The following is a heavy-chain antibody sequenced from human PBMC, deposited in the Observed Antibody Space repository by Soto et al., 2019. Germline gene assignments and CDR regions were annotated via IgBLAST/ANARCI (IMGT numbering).Heavy chain of an antibody. Sequence: ASVKDSCKASGYTFTTYYMHWVRQAPGQGLEWMGIINPSGGSTSYAQKLQGRVTMTTDTSTSTAYMELRSLRSDDTAVYYCARDSPPPREWGQGTLVTVSS. CDR3: ARDSPPPRE. J-gene: IGHJ4*02. CDR1: GYTFTTYY. V-gene: IGHV1-46*01. CDR2: INPSGGST.